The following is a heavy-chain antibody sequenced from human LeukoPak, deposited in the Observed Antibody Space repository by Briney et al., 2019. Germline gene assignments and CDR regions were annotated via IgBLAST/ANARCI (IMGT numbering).Heavy chain of an antibody. J-gene: IGHJ6*02. CDR1: GFTFSSYG. Sequence: PGGSLRLSCAASGFTFSSYGMHWVRQAPGKGLEWVAVITYDGYYKYYADSVKGRFTISSDNPKNTLFLQMNSLRAEDTAVYYCAKDLKSMVRGACMDAWGQGTTVTVSS. CDR2: ITYDGYYK. CDR3: AKDLKSMVRGACMDA. V-gene: IGHV3-30*18. D-gene: IGHD3-10*01.